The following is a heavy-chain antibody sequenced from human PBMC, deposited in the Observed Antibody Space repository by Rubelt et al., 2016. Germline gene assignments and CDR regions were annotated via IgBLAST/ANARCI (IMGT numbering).Heavy chain of an antibody. J-gene: IGHJ4*02. Sequence: KGLEWVAVISYDGSNKYYADSVKGRFTISRDNSKNTLYLQMNSLRAEDTAAYYCAREAYYYDSSGYLDYWGQGTLVTVSS. V-gene: IGHV3-30*04. CDR2: ISYDGSNK. D-gene: IGHD3-22*01. CDR3: AREAYYYDSSGYLDY.